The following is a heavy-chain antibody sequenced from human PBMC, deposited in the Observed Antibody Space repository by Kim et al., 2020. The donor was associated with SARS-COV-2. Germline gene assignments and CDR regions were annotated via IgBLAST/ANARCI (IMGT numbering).Heavy chain of an antibody. V-gene: IGHV4-59*01. Sequence: SETLSLTCTVSGGSISSYYWSWIRQPPGKGLEWIGYIYYSGSTNYNPSLKSRVTISVDTSKNQFSLKLSSVTAADTAVYYCATGKPQFPFDPWGQGTLVTVSS. J-gene: IGHJ5*02. CDR2: IYYSGST. CDR3: ATGKPQFPFDP. CDR1: GGSISSYY.